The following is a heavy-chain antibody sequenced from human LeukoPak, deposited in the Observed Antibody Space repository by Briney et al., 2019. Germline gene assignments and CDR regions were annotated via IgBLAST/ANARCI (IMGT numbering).Heavy chain of an antibody. D-gene: IGHD2/OR15-2a*01. V-gene: IGHV3-9*01. CDR3: AKVPNRESSVVNWYFDL. J-gene: IGHJ2*01. CDR1: GFTFDDYA. Sequence: PGGSLRLSCAASGFTFDDYAIHWVRQAPGKGLEWVSGINGNGRIIDYADSVKGRFTISRDNAKNSLYLQMNSLRDDDTALYYCAKVPNRESSVVNWYFDLWGRGTLVTVSS. CDR2: INGNGRII.